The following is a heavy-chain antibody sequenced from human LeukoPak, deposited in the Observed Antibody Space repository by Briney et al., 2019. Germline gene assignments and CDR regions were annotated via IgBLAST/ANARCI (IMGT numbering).Heavy chain of an antibody. D-gene: IGHD6-13*01. CDR3: ARGLYSSSWGLDY. J-gene: IGHJ4*02. CDR1: GGSFSGYY. Sequence: SETLSLTCAVYGGSFSGYYWSWIRQPPGKGLEWIGEINHSGSTNYNPSLKSRVTISVDTSKNQFSLKLSSVTAADTAAYYCARGLYSSSWGLDYWGQGTLVTVSS. V-gene: IGHV4-34*01. CDR2: INHSGST.